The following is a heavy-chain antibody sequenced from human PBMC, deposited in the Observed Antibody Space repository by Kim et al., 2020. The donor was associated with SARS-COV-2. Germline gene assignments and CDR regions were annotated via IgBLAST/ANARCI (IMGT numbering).Heavy chain of an antibody. Sequence: SQTLSLTCAISGDSVSSNDATWNWIRQSPSRGLEWLARTYYRSTWYNEYAVSVRSRITINPDTSKNQFSLQLNSVTPEDTAVYYCARGGGFHSGWAFDYWGQGTLVTVSS. CDR3: ARGGGFHSGWAFDY. CDR2: TYYRSTWYN. J-gene: IGHJ4*02. D-gene: IGHD6-19*01. CDR1: GDSVSSNDAT. V-gene: IGHV6-1*01.